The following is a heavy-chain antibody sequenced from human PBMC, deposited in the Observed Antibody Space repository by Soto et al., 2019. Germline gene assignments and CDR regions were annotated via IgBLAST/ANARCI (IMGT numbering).Heavy chain of an antibody. CDR2: IHNRGNT. D-gene: IGHD4-17*01. CDR1: GDSLSGPNW. V-gene: IGHV4-4*02. J-gene: IGHJ5*01. Sequence: QVRLQESGPXLXXXSETLSLTCVVSGDSLSGPNWWAWVRQPPGKGLAWIGQIHNRGNTNFNPSLQSRATMSINKPKYQFTMRLTSMTAAVTAGDYCVRDSVTKRLDSWGQGTLVTVSS. CDR3: VRDSVTKRLDS.